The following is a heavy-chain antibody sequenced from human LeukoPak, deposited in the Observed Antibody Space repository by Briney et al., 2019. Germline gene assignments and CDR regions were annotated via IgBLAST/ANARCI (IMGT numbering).Heavy chain of an antibody. CDR1: GYTFTGYY. Sequence: GASVKVSCKSSGYTFTGYYMHWVRQAPARGLGWMGWINPNSGGTNYAQEFQSRVTITRNNYISTAYMELSSLRSEDTAVYYCARERGSWNDVSYYYYMDVWGKGTTVTVSS. V-gene: IGHV1-2*02. J-gene: IGHJ6*03. D-gene: IGHD1-1*01. CDR2: INPNSGGT. CDR3: ARERGSWNDVSYYYYMDV.